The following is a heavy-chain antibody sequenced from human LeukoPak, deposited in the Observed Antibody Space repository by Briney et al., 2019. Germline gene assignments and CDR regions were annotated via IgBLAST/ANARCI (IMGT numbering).Heavy chain of an antibody. CDR1: GGSISSGGYY. D-gene: IGHD2-2*01. J-gene: IGHJ4*02. V-gene: IGHV4-31*03. Sequence: SQTLSLTCTVSGGSISSGGYYWSWIRQHPGEGLEWIGYIYYSGSTYYNPSLKSRVTISVDTSKNQFSLKLSSVTAADTAVYYCARAPREGYCSSTSCLYFDYWGQGTLVTVSS. CDR3: ARAPREGYCSSTSCLYFDY. CDR2: IYYSGST.